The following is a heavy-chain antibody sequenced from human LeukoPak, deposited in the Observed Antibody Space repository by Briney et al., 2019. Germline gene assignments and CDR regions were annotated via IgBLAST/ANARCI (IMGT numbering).Heavy chain of an antibody. CDR1: GFTFSSYS. CDR3: ARDLYGGTGTDMQDY. J-gene: IGHJ4*02. Sequence: GGSLRLSCAASGFTFSSYSMNWVRQAPGKGLEWVSYISSSSSTIYYADSVKGRFTISRDNAKNSLYLQMNSLRAEATAVYYCARDLYGGTGTDMQDYWGQGTLVTVSS. V-gene: IGHV3-48*01. D-gene: IGHD1-1*01. CDR2: ISSSSSTI.